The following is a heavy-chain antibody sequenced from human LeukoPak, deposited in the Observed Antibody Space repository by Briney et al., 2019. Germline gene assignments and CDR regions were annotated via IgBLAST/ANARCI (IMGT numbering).Heavy chain of an antibody. CDR1: GYTFTGYY. D-gene: IGHD2-2*01. J-gene: IGHJ4*02. Sequence: ASVKVSCKASGYTFTGYYMHWVRQAPGQGLEWMGWINPNSGGTNYAQKFQGRVTMTRDTPISTAYMELSRLRSDDTAVYYCARICSSTSCVGYWGQGTLVTVSS. V-gene: IGHV1-2*02. CDR2: INPNSGGT. CDR3: ARICSSTSCVGY.